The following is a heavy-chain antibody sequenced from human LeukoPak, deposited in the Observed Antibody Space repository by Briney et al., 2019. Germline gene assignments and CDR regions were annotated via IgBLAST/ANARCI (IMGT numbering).Heavy chain of an antibody. V-gene: IGHV3-21*01. CDR3: ARDGNDAFDI. J-gene: IGHJ3*02. Sequence: GESLRLSCAASGFTFSSYSMNWVRQAPGKGLEWVSSISSSSSYIYYADSVKGRFTISRDNAKNSLYLQMNSLRAEDTAVYYCARDGNDAFDIWGQGTMVTVSS. CDR2: ISSSSSYI. CDR1: GFTFSSYS. D-gene: IGHD1-26*01.